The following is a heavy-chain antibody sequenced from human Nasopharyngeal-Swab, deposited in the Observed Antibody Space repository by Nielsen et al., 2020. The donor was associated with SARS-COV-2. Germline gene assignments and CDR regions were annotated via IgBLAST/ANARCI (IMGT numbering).Heavy chain of an antibody. J-gene: IGHJ6*03. Sequence: GGSLRLSCAASGFTFSSYAMHWVRQAPGKGLEWVAVISYDGSNKYYADSVKGRFTISRDNSKNTLYLQMNSLRAEDTAVYYCARDPVSRYYYYYYMDVWGKGTTVTVSS. V-gene: IGHV3-30-3*01. CDR1: GFTFSSYA. CDR3: ARDPVSRYYYYYYMDV. CDR2: ISYDGSNK.